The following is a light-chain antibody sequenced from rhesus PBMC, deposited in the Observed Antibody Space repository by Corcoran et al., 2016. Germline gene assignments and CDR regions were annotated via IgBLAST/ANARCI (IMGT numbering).Light chain of an antibody. CDR2: RAS. Sequence: IQMTQSPSSLSASVGDRVTITCQASQSLSNYLNWYQQKPGKIPKLLIYRASSLQSGIPSRFSGSGSGTDFTLTISSLQPEDFATYYCQQGYSYPWTFGQGTKVEIK. J-gene: IGKJ1*01. CDR3: QQGYSYPWT. CDR1: QSLSNY. V-gene: IGKV1S9*01.